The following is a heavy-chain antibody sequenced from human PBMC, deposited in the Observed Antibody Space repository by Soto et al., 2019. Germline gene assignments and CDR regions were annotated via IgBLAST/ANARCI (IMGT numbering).Heavy chain of an antibody. CDR1: GVPISSYY. D-gene: IGHD3-3*01. CDR3: ATLYDFWSGYPSYDP. V-gene: IGHV4-59*08. Sequence: PSETLSLTCTVSGVPISSYYWSWIRQPPGKGLEWIGYIYYSGSTNYNPSLKSRVTISVDTSKNQFSLKLSSVTAADTAVYYCATLYDFWSGYPSYDPWGQGTLVTVSS. J-gene: IGHJ5*02. CDR2: IYYSGST.